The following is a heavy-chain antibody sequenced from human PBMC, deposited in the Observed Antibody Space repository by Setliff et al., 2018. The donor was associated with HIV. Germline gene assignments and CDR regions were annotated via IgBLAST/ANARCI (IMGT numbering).Heavy chain of an antibody. CDR1: GFTFDRHT. J-gene: IGHJ4*02. D-gene: IGHD3-10*01. V-gene: IGHV3-23*01. CDR2: IAQPDGGV. CDR3: AKSLAHSFGAGPYWHSTLYADY. Sequence: PGGSLRLSCATSGFTFDRHTMHWFRQVPGKGLEWVSAIAQPDGGVYAASVRGRFAVSTDNAKRIPYLQMRSLRAEDTAVYYCAKSLAHSFGAGPYWHSTLYADYWGQGTLVTVSS.